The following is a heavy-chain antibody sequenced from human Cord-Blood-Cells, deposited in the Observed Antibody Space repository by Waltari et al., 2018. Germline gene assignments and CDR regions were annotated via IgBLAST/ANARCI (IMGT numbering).Heavy chain of an antibody. D-gene: IGHD3-22*01. CDR1: GGSVSSGSYY. J-gene: IGHJ3*02. CDR2: IYYSGST. CDR3: ARDPVVVISPIHAFDI. Sequence: QVQLQESGPGLVKPSETLSLTCTVSGGSVSSGSYYWGWIRQPPGKGLEWIGYIYYSGSTNYNPSLKSRVTISVDTSKNQFSLKLSSVTAADTAVYYCARDPVVVISPIHAFDIWGQGTMVTVSS. V-gene: IGHV4-61*01.